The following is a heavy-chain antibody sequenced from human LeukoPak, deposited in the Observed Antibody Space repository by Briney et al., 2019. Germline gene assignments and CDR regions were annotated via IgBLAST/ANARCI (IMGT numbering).Heavy chain of an antibody. CDR1: GFTVSSNY. D-gene: IGHD3-22*01. V-gene: IGHV3-48*02. J-gene: IGHJ6*02. CDR3: ARRPYSDTSGRLSDV. Sequence: GGSLRLSCAASGFTVSSNYMNWVRQAPGKGLEWISYIGSSGSPTHYADSVRGRFTISRDNAKNSLYLQMNSLRDDDTALYYCARRPYSDTSGRLSDVWGQGTTVTVSS. CDR2: IGSSGSPT.